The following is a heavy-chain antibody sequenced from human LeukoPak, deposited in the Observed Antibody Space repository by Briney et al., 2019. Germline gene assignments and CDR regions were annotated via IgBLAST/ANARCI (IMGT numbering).Heavy chain of an antibody. CDR3: ARDRVLATIYYDY. Sequence: GGSLRLSCAASGFTFSSYSMNWVRQAPGKGLEWVSYISSSSSTIYYADSVKGRFTISRDNAKNSLYLQMNSLRAEDTAVYYCARDRVLATIYYDYWGQGTLVTVSS. CDR1: GFTFSSYS. V-gene: IGHV3-48*04. CDR2: ISSSSSTI. D-gene: IGHD5-12*01. J-gene: IGHJ4*02.